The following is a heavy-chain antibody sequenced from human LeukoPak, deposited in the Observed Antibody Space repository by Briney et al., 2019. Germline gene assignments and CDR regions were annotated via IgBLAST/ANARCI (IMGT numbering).Heavy chain of an antibody. V-gene: IGHV3-9*01. CDR1: GFTFDNYA. CDR3: AKDSDEVY. J-gene: IGHJ4*02. CDR2: INWNSNTI. Sequence: GGSLRLSCAASGFTFDNYAMHWVRQAPGKGLEWVSGINWNSNTIGYADSVKGRFTISRDNAKNSLYLQMNSLGAEDTALDYCAKDSDEVYWGQGTLVTVSS.